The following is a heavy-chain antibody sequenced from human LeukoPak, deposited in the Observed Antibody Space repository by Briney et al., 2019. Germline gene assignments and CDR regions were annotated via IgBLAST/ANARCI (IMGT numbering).Heavy chain of an antibody. Sequence: GGSLRLSCAASEFPFSNYWMNWVRQAPGKGLEWAANIKEDGSESNYVDSVKGRFTISRDNAESSLYLQMNNLRSEDTAIYYCARGRRYNGNWYYFDYWGQGTLVTVSS. J-gene: IGHJ4*02. CDR1: EFPFSNYW. D-gene: IGHD1-14*01. V-gene: IGHV3-7*01. CDR3: ARGRRYNGNWYYFDY. CDR2: IKEDGSES.